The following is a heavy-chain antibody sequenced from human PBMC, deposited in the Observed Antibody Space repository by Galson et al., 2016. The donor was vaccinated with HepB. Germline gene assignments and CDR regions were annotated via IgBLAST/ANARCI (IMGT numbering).Heavy chain of an antibody. Sequence: SLRLSCAASGFTFSNFPMHWVRQAPGRGLEWVAVVSSDGSSTYYADSVRGRFTISRDNSKNTLFLQMSSLRTDDPAVYYCARGPGYSYVDYWGQGTLVTVSS. CDR3: ARGPGYSYVDY. J-gene: IGHJ4*02. CDR2: VSSDGSST. D-gene: IGHD5-18*01. CDR1: GFTFSNFP. V-gene: IGHV3-30-3*01.